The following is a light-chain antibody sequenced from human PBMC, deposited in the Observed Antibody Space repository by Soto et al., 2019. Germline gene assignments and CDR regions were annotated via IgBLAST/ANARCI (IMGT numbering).Light chain of an antibody. CDR3: QQYGNSPLT. V-gene: IGKV3-20*01. J-gene: IGKJ3*01. CDR2: GAS. Sequence: EIVLTQSPGTLSLSPGERATLSCRASQRVSARYLAWYQQTPGQGPRLLIYGASSRATGTPDRFSGRGSGTDFTLTISRLEPEEFAVYDGQQYGNSPLTCGPGTRVEIK. CDR1: QRVSARY.